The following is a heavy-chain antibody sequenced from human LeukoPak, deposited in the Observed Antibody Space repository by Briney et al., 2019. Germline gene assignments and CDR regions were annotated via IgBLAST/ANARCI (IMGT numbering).Heavy chain of an antibody. Sequence: GGSLRLSCAASGFTFSSYAMSWVRQATGKGLDWVSAISGSGGSTYYADSVKGRFTISRDNSKNTLYLQMNSLRADDTAVYYCAKGRDYYGLFDYWGQGTLVTVSS. CDR3: AKGRDYYGLFDY. V-gene: IGHV3-23*01. CDR2: ISGSGGST. J-gene: IGHJ4*02. CDR1: GFTFSSYA. D-gene: IGHD3-10*01.